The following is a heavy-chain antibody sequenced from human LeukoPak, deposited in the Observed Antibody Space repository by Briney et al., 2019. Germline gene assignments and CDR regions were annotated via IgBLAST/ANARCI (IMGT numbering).Heavy chain of an antibody. J-gene: IGHJ4*02. D-gene: IGHD3-10*01. CDR3: ARANGYYGSGIPYFDF. CDR2: IYHSVST. CDR1: GGSISSGDDS. Sequence: PSETLSLTCAVSGGSISSGDDSWNWVRQPPGKGVEWIGYIYHSVSTYYNPSLKSRVTISLERSKNEFSLKVTSVTAADAALYYCARANGYYGSGIPYFDFWGQGTLVTVSS. V-gene: IGHV4-30-2*01.